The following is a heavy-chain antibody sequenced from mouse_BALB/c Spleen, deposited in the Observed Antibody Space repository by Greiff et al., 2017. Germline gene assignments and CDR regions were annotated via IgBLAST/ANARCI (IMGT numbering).Heavy chain of an antibody. J-gene: IGHJ2*01. CDR1: GYTFTSYT. Sequence: VQLQESGAELARPGASVKMSCKASGYTFTSYTMHWVKQRPGQGLEWIGYINPSSGYTNYNQKFKDKATLTADKSSSTAYMQLSSLTSEDSAVYYCAREGYAPLDYWGQGTTLTVSS. D-gene: IGHD3-2*02. CDR2: INPSSGYT. CDR3: AREGYAPLDY. V-gene: IGHV1-4*01.